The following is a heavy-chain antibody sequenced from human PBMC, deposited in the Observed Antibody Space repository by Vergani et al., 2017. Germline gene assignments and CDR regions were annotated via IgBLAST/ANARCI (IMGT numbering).Heavy chain of an antibody. CDR1: GGSFTSYH. V-gene: IGHV4-34*01. J-gene: IGHJ6*03. CDR3: ARVNTETNGHLYYYYYMDV. CDR2: IDHTGRP. D-gene: IGHD4-11*01. Sequence: QVQLQQWGGGLLKPSETLSLTCVVNGGSFTSYHWTWIRQSPGEGLEWVGDIDHTGRPDYNPSLKSRLTMSVDKSRNQFSLTLTSETATDTAIYFCARVNTETNGHLYYYYYMDVWGQGTAVTVS.